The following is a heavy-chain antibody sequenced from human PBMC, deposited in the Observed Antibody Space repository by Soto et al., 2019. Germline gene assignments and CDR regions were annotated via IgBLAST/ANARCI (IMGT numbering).Heavy chain of an antibody. J-gene: IGHJ5*02. CDR2: IYYSGST. Sequence: SETLSLTCTVSGGSIGSGGYYWSWIRQHPGKGLEWIGYIYYSGSTYYNPSLKSRVTISVDTSKNQFSLKLSSVTAADTAVYYCARDWANIYDSSGCYLFGWFDPWGQGTLVTVSS. CDR1: GGSIGSGGYY. D-gene: IGHD3-22*01. CDR3: ARDWANIYDSSGCYLFGWFDP. V-gene: IGHV4-31*03.